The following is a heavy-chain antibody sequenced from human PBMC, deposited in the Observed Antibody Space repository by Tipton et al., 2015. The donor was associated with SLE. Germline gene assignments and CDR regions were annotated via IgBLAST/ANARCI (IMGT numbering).Heavy chain of an antibody. J-gene: IGHJ3*02. Sequence: TLPLTCTVSGGSISSYYWSWIRQPPGKGLEWIGYIYYSGSTNYNPSLKSRVTISVDTSKNQFSLKLSSVTAADTAVYYCARVGYDFWSGYTGGAFDIWGQGTMVTVSS. V-gene: IGHV4-59*01. CDR3: ARVGYDFWSGYTGGAFDI. CDR2: IYYSGST. CDR1: GGSISSYY. D-gene: IGHD3-3*01.